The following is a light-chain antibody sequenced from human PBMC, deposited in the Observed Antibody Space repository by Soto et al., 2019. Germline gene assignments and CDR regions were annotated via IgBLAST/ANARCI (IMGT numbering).Light chain of an antibody. CDR3: TSYTASSTVV. Sequence: QSALTQPASVSGSPGQSITISCSGTSSDVGRYNYVSWYQQHPGKVPKLIIYEVSLRPSRVSNRFSGSKSGNTASLTIAGLQDEDEADYYCTSYTASSTVVFGGGTKLTVL. CDR2: EVS. CDR1: SSDVGRYNY. V-gene: IGLV2-14*01. J-gene: IGLJ3*02.